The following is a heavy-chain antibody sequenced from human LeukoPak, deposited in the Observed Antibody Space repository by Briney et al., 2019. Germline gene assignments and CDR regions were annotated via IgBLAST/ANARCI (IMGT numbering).Heavy chain of an antibody. CDR3: ARSDDGFDI. V-gene: IGHV3-48*03. J-gene: IGHJ3*02. Sequence: GGPLRLSCAASGFTFSSYEMNWVRQAPGKGLEWVSYISSSGSTIYYADSVKGRFTISRDNAKNSLYLQMNSLRAEDTAVYYCARSDDGFDIWGQGTMVTVSS. D-gene: IGHD2-21*02. CDR2: ISSSGSTI. CDR1: GFTFSSYE.